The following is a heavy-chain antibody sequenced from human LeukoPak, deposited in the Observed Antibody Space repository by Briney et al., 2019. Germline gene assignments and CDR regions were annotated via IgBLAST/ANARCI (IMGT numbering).Heavy chain of an antibody. Sequence: GGSLRLSCAASGFSFSRYWMSWVRQAPGKGLEWVANIKQDGSETYYVDSVKGRFTISRDNAKNSLYLQMNSLRAEDTAVYYCARVHCSSTSCYLFDYWGQGTLVTVSS. CDR3: ARVHCSSTSCYLFDY. V-gene: IGHV3-7*01. CDR1: GFSFSRYW. J-gene: IGHJ4*02. CDR2: IKQDGSET. D-gene: IGHD2-2*01.